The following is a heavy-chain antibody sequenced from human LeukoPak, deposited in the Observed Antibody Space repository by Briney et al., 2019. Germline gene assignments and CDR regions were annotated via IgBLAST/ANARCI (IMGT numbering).Heavy chain of an antibody. D-gene: IGHD6-13*01. J-gene: IGHJ4*02. CDR2: IYTSGST. CDR3: ARDRQQLGFDY. Sequence: SETLSLTCTVSGGSISSYYWSWIRQPPGKGLEWIGYIYTSGSTNYNPSLKSRVTISVDTSKNQFSLKLSSVTAADTAVYYCARDRQQLGFDYWGQGTLVTVSS. V-gene: IGHV4-4*09. CDR1: GGSISSYY.